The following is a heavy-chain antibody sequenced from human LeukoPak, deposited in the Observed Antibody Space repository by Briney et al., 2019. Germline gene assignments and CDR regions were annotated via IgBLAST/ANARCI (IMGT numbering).Heavy chain of an antibody. V-gene: IGHV3-23*01. D-gene: IGHD2-15*01. CDR3: AKAPVTSCRGAFCYPFDS. CDR2: TSSSDAGK. Sequence: GGSLRLSCTVSGFSLSIYAMSWVRRAPGKGLEGVSATSSSDAGKYYADSVRGRFTIPRDNSRTTMYLQMNSLRAEDADVYYCAKAPVTSCRGAFCYPFDSWGQGTLVTVSS. CDR1: GFSLSIYA. J-gene: IGHJ4*02.